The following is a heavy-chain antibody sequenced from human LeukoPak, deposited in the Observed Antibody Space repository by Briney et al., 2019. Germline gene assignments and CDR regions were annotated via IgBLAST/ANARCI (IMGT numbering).Heavy chain of an antibody. Sequence: GGSLRLSCAASGFTFGNYWMVWVRQTPGKGLEWVANIKQDGGEKYYVDSVKGRFTISRDNAKNSLYLQMNSLRAEDTAVYFCTRARYAGLPGDNWGQGTLVAVSS. CDR2: IKQDGGEK. J-gene: IGHJ4*02. CDR3: TRARYAGLPGDN. CDR1: GFTFGNYW. V-gene: IGHV3-7*01. D-gene: IGHD2-2*01.